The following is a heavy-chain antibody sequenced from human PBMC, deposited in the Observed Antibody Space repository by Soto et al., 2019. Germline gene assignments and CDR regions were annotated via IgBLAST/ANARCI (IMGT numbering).Heavy chain of an antibody. CDR3: AKETIQVGGPNYFDY. CDR2: ISWDGLAQ. J-gene: IGHJ4*02. D-gene: IGHD1-1*01. V-gene: IGHV3-30*18. CDR1: GFSFSRYG. Sequence: AQLVESGGGVVQPGRSLRLLCEASGFSFSRYGMHWVRQAPGMGLEWVAVISWDGLAQYYADCVKGRFTISRDNSQSTLYLQMNSLRTEDTAIYYCAKETIQVGGPNYFDYWGQGALVTVSS.